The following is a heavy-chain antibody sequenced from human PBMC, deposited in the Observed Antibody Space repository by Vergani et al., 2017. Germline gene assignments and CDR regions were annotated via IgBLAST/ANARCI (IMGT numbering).Heavy chain of an antibody. D-gene: IGHD3-10*01. CDR3: AKGGSSNYYGSGSYGYYYMDV. J-gene: IGHJ6*03. CDR1: GFSFSSYG. V-gene: IGHV3-33*06. Sequence: QVQLVESGGGVVQPGRSLRLSCAASGFSFSSYGMHWVRQAPGKGLQWVAVIWYNGDNKYYAGSVKGRFTISRDNSKNTLYLQMNSLRAEDTAVYYCAKGGSSNYYGSGSYGYYYMDVWGKGTTVTVSS. CDR2: IWYNGDNK.